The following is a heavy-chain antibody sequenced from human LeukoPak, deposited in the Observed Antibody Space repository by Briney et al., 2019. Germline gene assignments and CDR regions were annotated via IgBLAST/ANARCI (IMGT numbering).Heavy chain of an antibody. J-gene: IGHJ4*02. Sequence: GGSLRLSCAVSGFTFSTYAMSWVRQAPGKGLEWVSAISGSGGSTYYADSVKGRFTISRDNSKNTLYLQMNSLRAEDTAVYYCAKYFSSSWSNFDYWGQGTLVTVSS. CDR1: GFTFSTYA. D-gene: IGHD6-13*01. CDR2: ISGSGGST. V-gene: IGHV3-23*01. CDR3: AKYFSSSWSNFDY.